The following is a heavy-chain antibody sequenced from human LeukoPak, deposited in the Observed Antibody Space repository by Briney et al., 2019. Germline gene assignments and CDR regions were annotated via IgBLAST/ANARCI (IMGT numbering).Heavy chain of an antibody. CDR3: ATARDDGELFPSDY. CDR1: GFTFSSYA. CDR2: ISGSGGST. J-gene: IGHJ4*02. D-gene: IGHD3-10*01. Sequence: GGSLRLSCAASGFTFSSYAMSWVRQAPGKVLEWVSAISGSGGSTYYADSVKGRFTISRDNAKNRMYLQMNSLRAADRAVYYCATARDDGELFPSDYWGQGALVTVSS. V-gene: IGHV3-23*01.